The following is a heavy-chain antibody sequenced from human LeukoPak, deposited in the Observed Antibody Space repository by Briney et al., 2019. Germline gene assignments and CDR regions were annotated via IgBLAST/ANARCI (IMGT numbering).Heavy chain of an antibody. J-gene: IGHJ4*02. V-gene: IGHV4-59*05. Sequence: SETLSLTCTVSGGSISSYYWSWIRQPPGKGLEWIGSIYYSGSTYYNPSLKSRVTISVDTSKNQFSLKLSSVTAADTAVYYCARHYGYYTEGFDYWGQGTLVTVSS. CDR2: IYYSGST. CDR3: ARHYGYYTEGFDY. CDR1: GGSISSYY. D-gene: IGHD3-22*01.